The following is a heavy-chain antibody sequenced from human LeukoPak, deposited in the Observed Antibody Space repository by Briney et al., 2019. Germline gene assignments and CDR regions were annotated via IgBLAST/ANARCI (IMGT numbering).Heavy chain of an antibody. D-gene: IGHD6-13*01. CDR2: ISTSSSFT. Sequence: GGSLRLSCAASGFTVSNSYMSWIRQAPGKGLEWVSYISTSSSFTNYADSVKGRFTISRDNAKNSLYLQMNSLRVEDTAVYYCARVGSIEAAGTLDYWGQGILVTVSS. J-gene: IGHJ4*02. V-gene: IGHV3-11*05. CDR1: GFTVSNSY. CDR3: ARVGSIEAAGTLDY.